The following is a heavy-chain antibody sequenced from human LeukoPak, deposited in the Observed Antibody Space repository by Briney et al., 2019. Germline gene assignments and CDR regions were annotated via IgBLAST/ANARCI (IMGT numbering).Heavy chain of an antibody. J-gene: IGHJ4*02. V-gene: IGHV3-30*04. CDR1: GFTFSIYA. D-gene: IGHD4-17*01. CDR2: ISYDGSDK. Sequence: PGGSLRLSCAASGFTFSIYAMHWVRQAPGKGLEWVAVISYDGSDKYYADSVKGRFTISRDNSKNTLYLQMNSLRTEDTAVYYCARIYGDYVLYYFDYWGQGTLVTVSS. CDR3: ARIYGDYVLYYFDY.